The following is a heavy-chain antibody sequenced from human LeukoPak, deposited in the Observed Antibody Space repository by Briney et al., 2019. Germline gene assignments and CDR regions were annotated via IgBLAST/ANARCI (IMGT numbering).Heavy chain of an antibody. D-gene: IGHD3-10*01. CDR3: ARDGMVRGVMGY. V-gene: IGHV3-21*01. CDR1: GFTLSSNR. CDR2: ISSSSSYI. Sequence: GGPLRLSCAASGFTLSSNRMNGAGQAPGRGRGGVSSISSSSSYIYYADSVKGRFTISRDNAKNSLYLQMNSLRAEDTAVYYCARDGMVRGVMGYWGQGTLVTVSS. J-gene: IGHJ4*02.